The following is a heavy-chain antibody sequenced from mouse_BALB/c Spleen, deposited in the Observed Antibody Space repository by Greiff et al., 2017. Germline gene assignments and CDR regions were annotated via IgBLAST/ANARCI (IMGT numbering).Heavy chain of an antibody. CDR1: GYTFSSYW. Sequence: VQLQQSGAELMKPGASVKISCKATGYTFSSYWIEWVKQRPGHGLEWIGEILPGSGSTNYNEKFKGKATFTADTSSNTAYMQLSSLTSEDSAVYYCGYDGYSAWFAYWGQGTLVTVSA. J-gene: IGHJ3*01. CDR2: ILPGSGST. V-gene: IGHV1-9*01. CDR3: GYDGYSAWFAY. D-gene: IGHD2-3*01.